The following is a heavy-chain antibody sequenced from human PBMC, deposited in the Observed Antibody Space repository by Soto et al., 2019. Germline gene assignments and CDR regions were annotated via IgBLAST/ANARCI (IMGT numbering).Heavy chain of an antibody. Sequence: SETLSLTCAVYGGSFSGHSWTWIRQSPGKGLEWIGDINHSGRDNYSPSLKSRVTISLDTSKNQFSLTLSAVTAADTAMYYCSTRAYDTNGYYRFDPWGQGTLVTVSS. CDR2: INHSGRD. D-gene: IGHD3-22*01. CDR1: GGSFSGHS. V-gene: IGHV4-34*01. CDR3: STRAYDTNGYYRFDP. J-gene: IGHJ5*01.